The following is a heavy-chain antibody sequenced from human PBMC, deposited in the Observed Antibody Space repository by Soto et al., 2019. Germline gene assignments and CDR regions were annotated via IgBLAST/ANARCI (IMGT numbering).Heavy chain of an antibody. Sequence: PGGSLRVSCAASGFTFSNYAMSWGRQAPGKGLEWVSAISGGSESLYFAESVKGRFTISRDNAKSTLYLHMNSLRVDDTAVYYCARDFFVGPRDLFDFWGQGTLVPVSS. J-gene: IGHJ1*01. D-gene: IGHD3-3*01. CDR2: ISGGSESL. V-gene: IGHV3-23*01. CDR1: GFTFSNYA. CDR3: ARDFFVGPRDLFDF.